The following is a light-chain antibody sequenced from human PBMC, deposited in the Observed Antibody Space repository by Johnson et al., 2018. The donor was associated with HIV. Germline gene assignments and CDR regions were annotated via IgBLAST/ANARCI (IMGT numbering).Light chain of an antibody. Sequence: QSVLTQPPSVSAAPGQKVTISCSGSSSNIGNNYVSWYQHLPGTAPKLLIYDNNKRPSGIPDRFSGSKSGTSATLGITGLQTGDEADYYCGTWDIGLRVGCVGTGTKVTVL. V-gene: IGLV1-51*01. J-gene: IGLJ1*01. CDR3: GTWDIGLRVGC. CDR1: SSNIGNNY. CDR2: DNN.